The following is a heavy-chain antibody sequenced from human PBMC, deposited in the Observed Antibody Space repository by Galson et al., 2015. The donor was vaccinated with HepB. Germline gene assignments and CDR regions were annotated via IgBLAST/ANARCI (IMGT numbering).Heavy chain of an antibody. CDR2: INPNSGGT. V-gene: IGHV1-2*06. CDR1: GYTFTGYY. CDR3: ASERASSRAVVGAHRVLYYYYYMDV. Sequence: SVKVSCKASGYTFTGYYMHWVRQAPGQGLEWMGRINPNSGGTNYAQKFQGRVTMTRDTSISTAYMELSRLRSDDTAVYYCASERASSRAVVGAHRVLYYYYYMDVWGKGTTVTVS. J-gene: IGHJ6*03. D-gene: IGHD1-26*01.